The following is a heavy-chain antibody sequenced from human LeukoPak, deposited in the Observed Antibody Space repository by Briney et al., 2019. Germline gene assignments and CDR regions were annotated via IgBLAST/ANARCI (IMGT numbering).Heavy chain of an antibody. CDR3: AKGGVLSTWFAD. CDR2: ISGSGGST. Sequence: PGGTLRLSCAASGFTFSSYGMSWVRQAPGKGLEWVSAISGSGGSTYYADSVKGRFTISRDNSKNTLYLQMDSLRPEDTAVYYCAKGGVLSTWFADWGQGTLVIVSS. CDR1: GFTFSSYG. D-gene: IGHD3-16*01. J-gene: IGHJ4*02. V-gene: IGHV3-23*01.